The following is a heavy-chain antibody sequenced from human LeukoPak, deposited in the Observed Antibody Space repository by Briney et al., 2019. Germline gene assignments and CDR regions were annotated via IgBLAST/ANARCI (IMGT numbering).Heavy chain of an antibody. CDR3: ARTYDWNFYPVFDY. V-gene: IGHV4-59*08. D-gene: IGHD1-7*01. CDR1: GGSISSYY. Sequence: PSETLSLTCTVSGGSISSYYWSWIRQPPGKGLEWIGYIYYSGSTNYNPSLKSRVAISVDTSKNQFSLRLNSVTAADTAVYYCARTYDWNFYPVFDYWGQGTLVTVSS. CDR2: IYYSGST. J-gene: IGHJ4*02.